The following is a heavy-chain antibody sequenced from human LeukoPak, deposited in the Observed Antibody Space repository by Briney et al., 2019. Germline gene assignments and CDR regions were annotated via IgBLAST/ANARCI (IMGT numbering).Heavy chain of an antibody. J-gene: IGHJ6*02. CDR2: ISYDGSNK. V-gene: IGHV3-30-3*01. CDR3: ARAYCSGGSCYFWPGWRYYYGMDV. CDR1: GFTFSSYA. Sequence: PGGSLRLSCAASGFTFSSYAMHWVRQAPGKGLEWVAVISYDGSNKYYADSVKGRFTISRDNSKNTLHLQMNSLRAEDTAVYYCARAYCSGGSCYFWPGWRYYYGMDVWGQGTTVTVSS. D-gene: IGHD2-15*01.